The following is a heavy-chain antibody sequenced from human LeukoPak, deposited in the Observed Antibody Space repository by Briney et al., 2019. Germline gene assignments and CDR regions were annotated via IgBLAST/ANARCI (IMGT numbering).Heavy chain of an antibody. CDR3: ARDYTYYYDDSGPHYYFDY. CDR1: GFTFSTYW. J-gene: IGHJ4*02. V-gene: IGHV3-7*04. D-gene: IGHD3-22*01. Sequence: GGSLRLSCAASGFTFSTYWMSWVRQAPGGGLEWVANINQDGREKYPVDSVKGRFTISRDNAKNSLYLQMNSLRAEDAAVYYCARDYTYYYDDSGPHYYFDYWGQGTLVTVSS. CDR2: INQDGREK.